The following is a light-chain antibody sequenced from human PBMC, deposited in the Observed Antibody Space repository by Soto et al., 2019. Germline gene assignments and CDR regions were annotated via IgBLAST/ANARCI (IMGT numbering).Light chain of an antibody. CDR3: AAWDDTLSGVI. Sequence: QSVLTQPPSASGTPGQRVTISCSGSNSNIGNNYVFWYQQVPGTAPKVVTYRNNQRPSGVPDRFSSSRSGTSASLAITGLRSEDEADCYCAAWDDTLSGVIFGGGTKLTVL. CDR2: RNN. CDR1: NSNIGNNY. J-gene: IGLJ2*01. V-gene: IGLV1-47*01.